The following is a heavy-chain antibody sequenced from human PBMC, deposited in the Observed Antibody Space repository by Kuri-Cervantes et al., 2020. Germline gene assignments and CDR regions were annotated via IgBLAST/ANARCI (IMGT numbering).Heavy chain of an antibody. CDR3: ARGRFLVDTYYMEV. J-gene: IGHJ6*03. V-gene: IGHV4-38-2*01. CDR2: IYHSGST. Sequence: SETLSLTCAVSGYSISSGYYWGWIRQPPGKGLEWIGSIYHSGSTYYNPSLKSRVTISVDTSKNQFSLKLSSVTAADTAVYYCARGRFLVDTYYMEVWGKGTTVTVSS. CDR1: GYSISSGYY. D-gene: IGHD3-3*01.